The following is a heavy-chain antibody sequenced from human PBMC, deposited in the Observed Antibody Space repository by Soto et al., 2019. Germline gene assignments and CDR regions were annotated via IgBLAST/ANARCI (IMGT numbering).Heavy chain of an antibody. CDR1: GFSLTETGMG. CDR3: AHRRSGYFAS. Sequence: QITLKESGPTLVKPTQTLTLTCTFSGFSLTETGMGVGWIRQPPGKALEWLALIYWDDAKRYSPSLKRGLTISKDASTNQVVLTKTTVDAVDTATYYCAHRRSGYFASWGQGTLVTVSS. J-gene: IGHJ4*02. V-gene: IGHV2-5*02. CDR2: IYWDDAK.